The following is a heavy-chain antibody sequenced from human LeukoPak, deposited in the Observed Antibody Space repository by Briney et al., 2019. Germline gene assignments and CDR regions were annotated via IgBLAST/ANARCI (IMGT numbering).Heavy chain of an antibody. D-gene: IGHD3-3*01. CDR3: ATEYYDFSTGKYWGGYDY. J-gene: IGHJ4*02. CDR2: ISYEGRIK. Sequence: GGSLTLFHAASGFTFNTFDMHWVRQAPGKGLEGVAVISYEGRIKYYADSVKGRFTISRDNSKNTLYLQMNSLGAEDTALYYCATEYYDFSTGKYWGGYDYWGQGTLVIVSS. CDR1: GFTFNTFD. V-gene: IGHV3-30*04.